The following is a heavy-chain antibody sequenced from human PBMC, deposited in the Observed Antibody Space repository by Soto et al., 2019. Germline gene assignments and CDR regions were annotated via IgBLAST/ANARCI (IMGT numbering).Heavy chain of an antibody. J-gene: IGHJ3*02. CDR1: GYTFPSHG. V-gene: IGHV1-18*01. Sequence: ASVKVSCKASGYTFPSHGIGWVRQAPGQGLEWMGWISVYNTNTNYAQKFQGWVTMTRDTSISTAYMELSRLRSDDTAVYYCARCIAVAGTGAFDIWGQGTMVTVSS. CDR3: ARCIAVAGTGAFDI. CDR2: ISVYNTNT. D-gene: IGHD6-19*01.